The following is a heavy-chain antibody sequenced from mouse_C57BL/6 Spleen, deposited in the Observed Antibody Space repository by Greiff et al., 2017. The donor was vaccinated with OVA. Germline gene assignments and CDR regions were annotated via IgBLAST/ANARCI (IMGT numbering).Heavy chain of an antibody. J-gene: IGHJ2*01. Sequence: EVKVVESGGGLVQPGGSLKLSCAASGFTFSDYYMYWVRQTPEKRLEWVAYISNGGGSTYYPDKVKGRFTISRDNAKNTLYLQMSRLKSEDTAMDYCARLTTEYYFDYWGQGTTRTVSS. V-gene: IGHV5-12*01. CDR1: GFTFSDYY. CDR3: ARLTTEYYFDY. CDR2: ISNGGGST. D-gene: IGHD1-1*01.